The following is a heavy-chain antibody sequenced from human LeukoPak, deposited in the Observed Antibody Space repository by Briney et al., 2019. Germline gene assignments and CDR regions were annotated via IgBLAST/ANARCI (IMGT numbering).Heavy chain of an antibody. CDR1: GFTFSNAW. J-gene: IGHJ4*02. D-gene: IGHD3-22*01. V-gene: IGHV3-15*01. CDR3: TTETRIEVVITPFDY. CDR2: IKSKTDGGTT. Sequence: GGSLRLSCAASGFTFSNAWMSWVRQAPGKGLEWVGRIKSKTDGGTTDYAAPVKGRFTISRDDSKNTLYLQMNSLKTEDTAVYYCTTETRIEVVITPFDYWGQGTLVTVSS.